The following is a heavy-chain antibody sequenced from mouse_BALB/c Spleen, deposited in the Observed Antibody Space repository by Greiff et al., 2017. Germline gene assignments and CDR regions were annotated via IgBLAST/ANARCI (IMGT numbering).Heavy chain of an antibody. CDR3: ASKKYGNYNYAMDY. D-gene: IGHD2-10*02. CDR2: ISYSGST. J-gene: IGHJ4*01. CDR1: GYSITSDYA. Sequence: EVQLQESGPGLVKPSQSLSLTCTVTGYSITSDYAWNWIRQFPGNKLEWMGYISYSGSTSYNPSLKSRISITRDTSKNQFFLQLNSVTTEDTATYYCASKKYGNYNYAMDYWGQGTSVTVSS. V-gene: IGHV3-2*02.